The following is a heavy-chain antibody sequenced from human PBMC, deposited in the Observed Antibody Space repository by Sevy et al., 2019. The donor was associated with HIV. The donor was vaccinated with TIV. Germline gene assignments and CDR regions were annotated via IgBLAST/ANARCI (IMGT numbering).Heavy chain of an antibody. J-gene: IGHJ4*02. CDR3: AKDSFERYSSSSRSFDY. CDR1: GFTFSSYA. V-gene: IGHV3-23*01. Sequence: GGSLRLSCAASGFTFSSYAMSWVRQAPGKGLEWVSAISGSGGSTYDVVSVKGRFTISRDNSKNTLYLQMNSLRADDTAVCYCAKDSFERYSSSSRSFDYWGQGTLVTVSS. CDR2: ISGSGGST. D-gene: IGHD6-6*01.